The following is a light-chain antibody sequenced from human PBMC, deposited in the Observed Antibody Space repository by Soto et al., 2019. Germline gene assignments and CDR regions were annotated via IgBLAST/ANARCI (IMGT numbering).Light chain of an antibody. J-gene: IGKJ1*01. CDR2: DAS. Sequence: DIQMTQSPSTLSSTAGDRVTITCRASQSISSWLAWFQHKPGKAPKLLIYDASNLDSGVPSRFSGSGSGTEFSLTISNLQPDDCATYYCQQYENYWTFGQGTKV. V-gene: IGKV1-5*01. CDR1: QSISSW. CDR3: QQYENYWT.